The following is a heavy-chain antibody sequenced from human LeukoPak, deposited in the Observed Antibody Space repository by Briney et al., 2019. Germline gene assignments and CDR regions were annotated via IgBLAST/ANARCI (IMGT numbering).Heavy chain of an antibody. J-gene: IGHJ6*03. CDR3: ARSPAGAYSDFGLTVYYCYMDV. D-gene: IGHD3-3*01. Sequence: SETLSLTCAVYGGSFSDYYWSWIRQPPGKGLVWIGEINQSGSTNYNPSLESRVTISLDASTNQLSLKVSSVTAADTAVYYCARSPAGAYSDFGLTVYYCYMDVWGKGTAVTVSS. V-gene: IGHV4-34*01. CDR2: INQSGST. CDR1: GGSFSDYY.